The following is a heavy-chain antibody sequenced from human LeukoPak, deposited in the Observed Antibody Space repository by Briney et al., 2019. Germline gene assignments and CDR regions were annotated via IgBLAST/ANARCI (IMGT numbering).Heavy chain of an antibody. CDR2: INPNSGGT. CDR3: AREPGIAARLVDY. V-gene: IGHV1-2*02. J-gene: IGHJ4*02. D-gene: IGHD6-6*01. CDR1: GYTFTGYY. Sequence: ASVKVSCKASGYTFTGYYMHWVRQAPGQGLEWMGWINPNSGGTNYAQKFQGRVTMTRDTSISTAYMELSRLRSDDTAVYYCAREPGIAARLVDYWGQGTLVTVSS.